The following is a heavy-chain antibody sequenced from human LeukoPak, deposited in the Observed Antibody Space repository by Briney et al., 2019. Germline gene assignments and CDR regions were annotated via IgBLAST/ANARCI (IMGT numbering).Heavy chain of an antibody. V-gene: IGHV3-30-3*01. CDR2: ISYDGSNK. CDR3: ARDLYYYDSSGYGMDV. CDR1: GFTFSSYA. J-gene: IGHJ6*02. Sequence: PGGSLRLSCAASGFTFSSYAMHWVRLAPGKGLEWVAVISYDGSNKYYADSVKGRFTISRDNSKNTLYLQMNSLRAEDTAVYYCARDLYYYDSSGYGMDVWGQGTTVTVSS. D-gene: IGHD3-22*01.